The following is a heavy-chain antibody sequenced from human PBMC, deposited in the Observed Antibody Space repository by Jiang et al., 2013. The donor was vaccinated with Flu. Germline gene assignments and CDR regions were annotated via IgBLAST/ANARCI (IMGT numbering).Heavy chain of an antibody. J-gene: IGHJ4*02. CDR3: TTESLLWFGELLYYFDY. D-gene: IGHD3-10*01. Sequence: SGFTFSNAWMSWVRQAPGKGLEWVGRIKSKTDGGTTDYAAPVKGRFTISRDDSKNTLYLQMNSLKTEDTAVYYCTTESLLWFGELLYYFDYWGQGTLVTVSS. CDR2: IKSKTDGGTT. CDR1: GFTFSNAW. V-gene: IGHV3-15*01.